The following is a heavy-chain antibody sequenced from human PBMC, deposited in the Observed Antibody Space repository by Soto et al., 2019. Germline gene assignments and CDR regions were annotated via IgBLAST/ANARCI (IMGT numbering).Heavy chain of an antibody. V-gene: IGHV1-69*13. Sequence: SVKVSCKASGGTFSSYAISWVRQAPGQGLEWMGGMIPIFGTANYAQKFQGRVTITADESTSTAYMELRSLRSGDTAVYYCARGGGNYYLPFDYWGQGILVTVSS. CDR3: ARGGGNYYLPFDY. CDR1: GGTFSSYA. J-gene: IGHJ4*02. CDR2: MIPIFGTA. D-gene: IGHD1-26*01.